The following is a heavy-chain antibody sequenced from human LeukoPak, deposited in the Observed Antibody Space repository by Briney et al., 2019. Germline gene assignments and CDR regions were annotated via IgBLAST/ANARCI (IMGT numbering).Heavy chain of an antibody. D-gene: IGHD6-13*01. CDR3: ARSASSSWPEYYYYYYMDV. CDR2: IIPIFGTA. J-gene: IGHJ6*03. Sequence: SVKVSCKASGGTFSSYAISWVRQAPGQGLESMGGIIPIFGTANYAQKFQGRVTITADESTSTAYMELSSLRSEDTAVYYCARSASSSWPEYYYYYYMDVWGKGTTVTISS. V-gene: IGHV1-69*01. CDR1: GGTFSSYA.